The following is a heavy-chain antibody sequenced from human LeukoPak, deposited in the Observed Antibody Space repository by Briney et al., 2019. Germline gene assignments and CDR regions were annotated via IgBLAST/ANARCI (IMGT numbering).Heavy chain of an antibody. V-gene: IGHV4-31*03. Sequence: SQTLSVTCSVSGDPIIRGAYYWSWVRQSPGKGLEWIGYIFSSGSTSYNPSLRSRVTVSFDTSKNQFFLNLNSVTAADSAVYYCAREAWAGTLSGWFDPWGQGTLVTVSS. D-gene: IGHD1-7*01. CDR3: AREAWAGTLSGWFDP. CDR1: GDPIIRGAYY. CDR2: IFSSGST. J-gene: IGHJ5*02.